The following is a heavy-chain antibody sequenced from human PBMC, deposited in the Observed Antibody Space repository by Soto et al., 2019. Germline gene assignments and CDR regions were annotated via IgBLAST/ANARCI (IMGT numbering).Heavy chain of an antibody. J-gene: IGHJ4*02. CDR1: GFSLANYP. CDR2: SSPRGDTI. Sequence: PGGSLRLSCVASGFSLANYPMNLVRQTPGKGLEWISYSSPRGDTIYYADSVEGRFNISRDNARNSLSLHMSSLRDDDSALYSCAKCPHTNVGGSYYFDSWCQGALVTVSS. D-gene: IGHD3-10*02. V-gene: IGHV3-48*02. CDR3: AKCPHTNVGGSYYFDS.